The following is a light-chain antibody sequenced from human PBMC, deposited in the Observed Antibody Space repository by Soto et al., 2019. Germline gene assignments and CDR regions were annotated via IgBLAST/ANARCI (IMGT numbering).Light chain of an antibody. CDR1: TSNIGDNY. CDR3: GTWDNSLSVVV. J-gene: IGLJ2*01. Sequence: QSVLTQPPSVTAAPGQTVTISCSGSTSNIGDNYVSWYQHLPGTAPKLLIYDNNRRPSGIPDRFSGSKSGTSATLGITALQTGDEADYYCGTWDNSLSVVVFGGGTKLTVL. CDR2: DNN. V-gene: IGLV1-51*01.